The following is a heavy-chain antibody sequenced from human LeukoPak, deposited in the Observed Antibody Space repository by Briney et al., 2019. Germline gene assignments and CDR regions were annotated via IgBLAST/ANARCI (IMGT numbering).Heavy chain of an antibody. CDR2: ISAYNGNT. Sequence: ASVKVSCKASGYTFTSYGISWVRQAPGQGLEWMGWISAYNGNTNYAQKLQGRVTMTRDTSTSTVYMELSSLRSEDTAVYYCARATLSRAFDIWGQGTMVTVSS. CDR1: GYTFTSYG. D-gene: IGHD3-16*01. J-gene: IGHJ3*02. CDR3: ARATLSRAFDI. V-gene: IGHV1-18*01.